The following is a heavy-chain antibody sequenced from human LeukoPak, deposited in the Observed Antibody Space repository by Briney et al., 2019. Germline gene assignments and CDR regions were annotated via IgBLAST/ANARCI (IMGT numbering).Heavy chain of an antibody. J-gene: IGHJ4*02. CDR3: AGGRTDIVVVPATLRNYYFDY. V-gene: IGHV1-69*06. CDR2: IMPMFSKA. CDR1: GGTFSSYD. D-gene: IGHD2-2*01. Sequence: SVKVSCKASGGTFSSYDISWVRQAPGQGLEWMGGIMPMFSKANYAQKFQGRVTTTADKATSTAYMELSSLRSEDTAVYYCAGGRTDIVVVPATLRNYYFDYWGQGTLVTVSS.